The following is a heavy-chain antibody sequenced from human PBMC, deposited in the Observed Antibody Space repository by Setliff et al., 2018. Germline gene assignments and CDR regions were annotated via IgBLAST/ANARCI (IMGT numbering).Heavy chain of an antibody. CDR2: IYPGDSDT. Sequence: GESLKISCKGYGYKFTSNWIAWVRQTPGEGLEWMGFIYPGDSDTKYSPSFRGQVTISADKSTSTAYLQWNSLKASDTAMYYCARNDYGDYGGFDYWGQGTLVTVSS. CDR1: GYKFTSNW. V-gene: IGHV5-51*01. CDR3: ARNDYGDYGGFDY. J-gene: IGHJ4*02. D-gene: IGHD4-17*01.